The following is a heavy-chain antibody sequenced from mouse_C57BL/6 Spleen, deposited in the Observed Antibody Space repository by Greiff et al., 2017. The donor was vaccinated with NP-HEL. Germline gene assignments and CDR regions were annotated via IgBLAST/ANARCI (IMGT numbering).Heavy chain of an antibody. Sequence: EVKLMESGPGLVKPSQSLSLTCSVTGYSITSGYYWNWIRQFPGNKLEWMGYISYDGSNNYNPSLKNRISITRDTSKNQFFLKLNSVTTEDTATYYCASYDYDDAMDYWGQGTSVTVSS. J-gene: IGHJ4*01. D-gene: IGHD2-4*01. CDR3: ASYDYDDAMDY. CDR2: ISYDGSN. CDR1: GYSITSGYY. V-gene: IGHV3-6*01.